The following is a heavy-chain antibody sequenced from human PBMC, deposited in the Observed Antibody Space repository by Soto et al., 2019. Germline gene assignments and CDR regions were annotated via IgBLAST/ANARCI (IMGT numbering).Heavy chain of an antibody. D-gene: IGHD5-18*01. V-gene: IGHV3-23*01. CDR2: ISGSGGST. Sequence: GGSLRLSCAASGFTFRIYAMTWVRQAPGKGLEWVSSISGSGGSTYYADSVKGRFTISRDNFKSTLYLQMASLRAEDTAVYHCAKYGDTEATPLDYWGQGTLVTVSS. CDR1: GFTFRIYA. J-gene: IGHJ4*01. CDR3: AKYGDTEATPLDY.